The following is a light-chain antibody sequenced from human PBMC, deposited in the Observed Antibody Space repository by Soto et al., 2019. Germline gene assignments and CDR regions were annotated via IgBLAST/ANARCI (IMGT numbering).Light chain of an antibody. CDR2: WAS. CDR1: QSVLSSSNNKNY. Sequence: DIVMTQSPDSLAVSLGERATINCKSSQSVLSSSNNKNYLAWYQQKPGQPPKLLIYWASTRESGVPDRFSGSGSGTDFTLTISSLQAEDVAVYYCQRYYNTVLTFGGGTKVEIK. J-gene: IGKJ4*01. V-gene: IGKV4-1*01. CDR3: QRYYNTVLT.